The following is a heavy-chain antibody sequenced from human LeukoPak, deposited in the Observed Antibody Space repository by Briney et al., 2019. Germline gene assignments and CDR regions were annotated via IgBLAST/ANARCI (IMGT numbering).Heavy chain of an antibody. CDR1: GGSFSGYY. CDR3: ASAARPFDY. J-gene: IGHJ4*02. V-gene: IGHV4-34*01. Sequence: SETLSLTCAVYGGSFSGYYWSWIRQPPGKGLEWIGEINHSGSTNYNPSLKSRVTISVDTSKNQFSLKLSSVTAADTAVYYCASAARPFDYWGQGTLVTVSS. CDR2: INHSGST.